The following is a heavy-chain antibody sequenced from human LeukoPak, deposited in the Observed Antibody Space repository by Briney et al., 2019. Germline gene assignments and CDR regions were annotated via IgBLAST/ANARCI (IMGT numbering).Heavy chain of an antibody. J-gene: IGHJ4*02. CDR1: GGSISSYY. CDR2: IYYSGST. D-gene: IGHD6-13*01. CDR3: AIRFGRLEAGGTPFDS. Sequence: SETLSLTCTVSGGSISSYYWSWIRQPPGKGLEWIGYIYYSGSTNYNPSLKSRVSISVDRSKKQFSLKLTSVTAADTALYYCAIRFGRLEAGGTPFDSWGQGTLVTVSS. V-gene: IGHV4-59*12.